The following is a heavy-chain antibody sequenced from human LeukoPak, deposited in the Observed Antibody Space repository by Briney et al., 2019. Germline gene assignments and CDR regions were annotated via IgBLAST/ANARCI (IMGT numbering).Heavy chain of an antibody. J-gene: IGHJ4*02. V-gene: IGHV3-53*01. CDR1: GFTVSSNY. D-gene: IGHD3-10*01. CDR2: IYSDGSA. CDR3: ARDPSYGSGSYLY. Sequence: PGGSLRLSCAASGFTVSSNYMSWVRQAPGKGLEWGSIIYSDGSAYYADSVKGRFTISRDNSKNTLYLQMNSLRAEDTAVYYCARDPSYGSGSYLYWGQGTLVTVSS.